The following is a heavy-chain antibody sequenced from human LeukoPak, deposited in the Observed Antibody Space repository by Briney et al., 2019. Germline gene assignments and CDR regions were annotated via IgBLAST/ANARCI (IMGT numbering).Heavy chain of an antibody. V-gene: IGHV3-53*01. CDR3: AGLGSSWYYGMDV. CDR1: GFTVSSNY. J-gene: IGHJ6*02. D-gene: IGHD6-13*01. Sequence: PGGSLRLSCAASGFTVSSNYMSWVRHAPGKGLEWVSVIYSGGGTYYADTVKGRFIISRDNSKNTLYRQMNSLRAEVTAVYYWAGLGSSWYYGMDVWGQGTTVTVSS. CDR2: IYSGGGT.